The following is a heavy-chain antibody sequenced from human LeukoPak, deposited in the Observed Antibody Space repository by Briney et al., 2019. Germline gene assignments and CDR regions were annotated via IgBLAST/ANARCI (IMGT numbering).Heavy chain of an antibody. CDR1: GFTFSSYS. CDR3: ARDHYDILTGYDPIFDY. D-gene: IGHD3-9*01. Sequence: PGGSLRLSCAASGFTFSSYSMNWVRQAPGKGLEWVSSISSSSSYIYYADSVKGRFTISRDNAKNSLYLQMNSLRAEDTAVYYCARDHYDILTGYDPIFDYWGQGTLVTVSS. V-gene: IGHV3-21*01. CDR2: ISSSSSYI. J-gene: IGHJ4*02.